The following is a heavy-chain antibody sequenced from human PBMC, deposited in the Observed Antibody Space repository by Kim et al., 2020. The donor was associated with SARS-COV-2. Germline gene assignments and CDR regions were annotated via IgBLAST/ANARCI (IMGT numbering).Heavy chain of an antibody. CDR2: ITSGATTK. Sequence: GGSLRLSCAASGFNFRDSEMNWVRQAPGKGLEWVSFITSGATTKSYAASVKGRFTISRDNAKDTLYLEMNSLRVEDTAIYYCARDVMAVARAFDLWGQGTMVTVSS. CDR3: ARDVMAVARAFDL. CDR1: GFNFRDSE. D-gene: IGHD6-19*01. V-gene: IGHV3-48*03. J-gene: IGHJ3*01.